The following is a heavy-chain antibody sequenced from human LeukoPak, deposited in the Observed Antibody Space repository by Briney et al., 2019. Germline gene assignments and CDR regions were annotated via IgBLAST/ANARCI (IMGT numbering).Heavy chain of an antibody. J-gene: IGHJ4*02. Sequence: GGSLRLSCAASGFTFSSYSINWVRQAPGKGLEWVSSISSSSSYIYYADSVKGRFTISRDNAKNSLYLQMNSLRAEDTAVYYCARRFGDSSGWPLDYWGQGTLVTVSS. D-gene: IGHD6-19*01. CDR3: ARRFGDSSGWPLDY. V-gene: IGHV3-21*01. CDR2: ISSSSSYI. CDR1: GFTFSSYS.